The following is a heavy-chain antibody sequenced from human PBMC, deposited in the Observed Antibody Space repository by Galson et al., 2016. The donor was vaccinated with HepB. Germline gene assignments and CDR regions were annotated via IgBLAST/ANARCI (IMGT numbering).Heavy chain of an antibody. D-gene: IGHD3-10*01. CDR2: IEEDGSAK. Sequence: SLRLSCAASGFTFSTYWMTWVRQAPGKGLEWVANIEEDGSAKYYVDSVKGRFTISRDNAKNSLYLQMNSLRAEDTAIYYCARDGRVRSLLSGGMDVWGRGTTVTVYS. CDR1: GFTFSTYW. J-gene: IGHJ6*04. V-gene: IGHV3-7*01. CDR3: ARDGRVRSLLSGGMDV.